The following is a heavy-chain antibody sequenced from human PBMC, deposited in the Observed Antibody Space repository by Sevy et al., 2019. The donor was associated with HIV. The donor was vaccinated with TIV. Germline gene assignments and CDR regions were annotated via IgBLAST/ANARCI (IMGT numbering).Heavy chain of an antibody. CDR1: GFTFSIIY. CDR3: AREGCSKPHDY. J-gene: IGHJ4*02. D-gene: IGHD2-2*01. Sequence: GGSLRLSCAASGFTFSIIYMNWVRQSPGKGLEWVGRMKSKTDGGTTDYAAPVKDRFTMSRDDSKNTLYLQMNSLRAEDTALYYCAREGCSKPHDYWGQGTLVTVSS. CDR2: MKSKTDGGTT. V-gene: IGHV3-15*01.